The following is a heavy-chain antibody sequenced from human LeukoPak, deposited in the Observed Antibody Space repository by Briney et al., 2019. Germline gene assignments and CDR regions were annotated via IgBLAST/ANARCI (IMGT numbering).Heavy chain of an antibody. CDR1: GGSISSGDYY. CDR2: IYYSGGT. CDR3: ARVVWFGELFLIDY. J-gene: IGHJ4*02. Sequence: PSQTLSLTCTVSGGSISSGDYYWSWIRQPPGKGLEWIGYIYYSGGTYYNPSLKSRVTISVDTSKNQFSLKLSSVTAADTAVYYCARVVWFGELFLIDYWGQGTLVTVSS. D-gene: IGHD3-10*01. V-gene: IGHV4-30-4*01.